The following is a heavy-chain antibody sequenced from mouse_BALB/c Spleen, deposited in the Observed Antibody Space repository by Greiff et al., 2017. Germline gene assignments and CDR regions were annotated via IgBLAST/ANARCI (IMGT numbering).Heavy chain of an antibody. V-gene: IGHV5-12-2*01. D-gene: IGHD2-14*01. CDR3: AKAPYYGYDRGYAMDY. CDR2: ISNGGGST. J-gene: IGHJ4*01. CDR1: GFTFSSYT. Sequence: EVKVEESGGGLVQPGGSLKLSCAASGFTFSSYTMSWVRQTPEKRLEWVAYISNGGGSTYYPDTVKGRFTISRDNAKNTLYLQMSSLKSEDTAMYYCAKAPYYGYDRGYAMDYWGQGTSVTVSS.